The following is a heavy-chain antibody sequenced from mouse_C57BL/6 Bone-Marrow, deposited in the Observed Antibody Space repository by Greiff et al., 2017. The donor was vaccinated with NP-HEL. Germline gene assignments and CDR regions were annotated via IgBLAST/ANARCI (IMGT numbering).Heavy chain of an antibody. J-gene: IGHJ3*01. D-gene: IGHD2-4*01. V-gene: IGHV14-2*01. Sequence: EVKLVESGAELVKPGASVKLSCTASGFNIKDYYMHWVKKRTEQGLAWIGRIDPEDGETKYAPKFQGKATITADTSSNKAYLQLSSLTSEDTAVYYCASPIYYDYGFAYWGQGTLVTVSA. CDR2: IDPEDGET. CDR1: GFNIKDYY. CDR3: ASPIYYDYGFAY.